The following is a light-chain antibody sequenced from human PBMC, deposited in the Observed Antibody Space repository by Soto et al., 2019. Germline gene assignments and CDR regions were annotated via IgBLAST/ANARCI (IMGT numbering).Light chain of an antibody. CDR2: SAS. CDR3: QQSDSTPYT. Sequence: DIQMTQSPSSLSASVGDRVIITRRASQTISRYLNWYQQIPGKAPRLLIYSASSLQSGVPSRFSGSGSATDFTLTISSLQPEDFATYYCQQSDSTPYTFGQGTKLEIK. V-gene: IGKV1-39*01. J-gene: IGKJ2*01. CDR1: QTISRY.